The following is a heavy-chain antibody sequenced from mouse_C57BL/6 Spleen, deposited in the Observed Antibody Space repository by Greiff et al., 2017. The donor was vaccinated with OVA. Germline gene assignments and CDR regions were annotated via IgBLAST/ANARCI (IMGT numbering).Heavy chain of an antibody. Sequence: EVKLLESGPGLVKPSQSLSLTCSVTGYSITSGYYWNWIRQFPGNKLEWMGYISYDGSNNYNPSLKNRISITRDTSKNQFFLKLNSVTTEDTATYYCARVPYGNYYYAMDYWGQGTSVTVSS. J-gene: IGHJ4*01. V-gene: IGHV3-6*01. D-gene: IGHD2-1*01. CDR3: ARVPYGNYYYAMDY. CDR1: GYSITSGYY. CDR2: ISYDGSN.